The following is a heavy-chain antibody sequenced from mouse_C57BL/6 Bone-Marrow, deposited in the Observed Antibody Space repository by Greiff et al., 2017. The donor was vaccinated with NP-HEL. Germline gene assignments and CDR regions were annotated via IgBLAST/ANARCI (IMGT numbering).Heavy chain of an antibody. J-gene: IGHJ3*01. D-gene: IGHD1-1*01. CDR3: ARDGGYYGSPCAY. Sequence: QVQLQQPGAELVMPGASVKLSCKASGYTFTSYWMHWVKQRPGQGLEWIGEIDPSDSYTNYNQKFKGKSTLTVDKSSSTAYMQLSSLTSEDSAVYYCARDGGYYGSPCAYGGRGTLVTVTA. CDR1: GYTFTSYW. CDR2: IDPSDSYT. V-gene: IGHV1-69*01.